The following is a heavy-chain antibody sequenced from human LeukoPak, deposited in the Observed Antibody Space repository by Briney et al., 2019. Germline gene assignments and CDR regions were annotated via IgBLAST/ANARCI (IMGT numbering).Heavy chain of an antibody. CDR2: IYYTGNT. CDR3: ATEGGYCSGGSCWLDWFDP. J-gene: IGHJ5*02. D-gene: IGHD2-15*01. CDR1: GGSITSSNW. Sequence: SETLSLTCAVSGGSITSSNWWSWVRQPPGKGLEWIGEIYYTGNTNYNPSLKSRVTISVDKSNNQFSLNLSSVTAADTAVYYCATEGGYCSGGSCWLDWFDPWGQGTLVTVSS. V-gene: IGHV4-4*02.